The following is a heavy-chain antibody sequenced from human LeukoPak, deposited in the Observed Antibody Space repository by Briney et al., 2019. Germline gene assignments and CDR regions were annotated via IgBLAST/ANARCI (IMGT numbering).Heavy chain of an antibody. CDR2: INPNSGGT. CDR1: GYTFTGYY. CDR3: ARAGYSSSWRVDY. J-gene: IGHJ4*02. V-gene: IGHV1-2*02. Sequence: VASVKVSCKASGYTFTGYYMHWVRQAPGQGLEWMGWINPNSGGTNYAQRFQGRVTMTRDTSISTAYMELSRLRSDDTAVYYCARAGYSSSWRVDYWGQGTLVTVSS. D-gene: IGHD6-13*01.